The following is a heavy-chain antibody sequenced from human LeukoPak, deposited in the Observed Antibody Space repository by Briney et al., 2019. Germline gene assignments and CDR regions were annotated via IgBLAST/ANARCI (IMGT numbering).Heavy chain of an antibody. CDR3: ARVTSSGFYDAFDI. V-gene: IGHV3-74*01. D-gene: IGHD6-19*01. J-gene: IGHJ3*02. Sequence: QPGGSLRLSCAASGFTFSSCWMHWVRQAPGKGLVWVSRINSDGGSTSYADSVKGRFTISRDNAKNTLYLQMNSLRAEDTAVYYCARVTSSGFYDAFDIWGQGTMVTVSS. CDR1: GFTFSSCW. CDR2: INSDGGST.